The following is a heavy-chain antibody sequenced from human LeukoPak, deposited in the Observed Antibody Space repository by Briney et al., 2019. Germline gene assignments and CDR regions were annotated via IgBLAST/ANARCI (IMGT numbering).Heavy chain of an antibody. CDR1: GFNFGSYS. Sequence: GGSLRLSCAASGFNFGSYSMHWVRQAPGKGLEWVAVISYDGNNKYYADSVKGRFTIARDNSKNTLYLQMNSLRAEDTAVYYCARDYYDSSGYYGYWGQGTLVTVSS. J-gene: IGHJ4*02. V-gene: IGHV3-30-3*01. CDR3: ARDYYDSSGYYGY. CDR2: ISYDGNNK. D-gene: IGHD3-22*01.